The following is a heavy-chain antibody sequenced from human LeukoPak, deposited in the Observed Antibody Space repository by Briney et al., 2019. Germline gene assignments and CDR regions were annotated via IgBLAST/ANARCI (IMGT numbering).Heavy chain of an antibody. CDR3: AYNYYDSSGYYNDY. Sequence: PGGSLRLSCAASGFTFSSYEMNWVRQAPGKGLEWVSYISSSGSTIYHADSVKGRFTISRDNAKNSLYLQMNSLRAEDTAVYYCAYNYYDSSGYYNDYWGQGTLVTVSS. CDR2: ISSSGSTI. D-gene: IGHD3-22*01. V-gene: IGHV3-48*03. CDR1: GFTFSSYE. J-gene: IGHJ4*02.